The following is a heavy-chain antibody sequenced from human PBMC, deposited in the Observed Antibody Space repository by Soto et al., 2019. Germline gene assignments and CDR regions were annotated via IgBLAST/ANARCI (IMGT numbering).Heavy chain of an antibody. CDR3: TKDRLLDDSIGLFDY. J-gene: IGHJ4*02. Sequence: GGSLRLSCAASGFTFSRYAMSWVRQAPGKGLEWVSAISGSGGSTYYADSVKGRFTISRDNSKNTLYLQMNSLRAEDTAVYYCTKDRLLDDSIGLFDYWCQAPLVT. D-gene: IGHD3-22*01. CDR2: ISGSGGST. CDR1: GFTFSRYA. V-gene: IGHV3-23*01.